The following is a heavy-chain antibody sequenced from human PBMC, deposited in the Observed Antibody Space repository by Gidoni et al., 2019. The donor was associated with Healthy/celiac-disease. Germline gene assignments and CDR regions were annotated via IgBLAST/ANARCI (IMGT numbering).Heavy chain of an antibody. CDR2: IYYSGST. D-gene: IGHD3-10*01. J-gene: IGHJ4*02. CDR1: GGSISSYY. V-gene: IGHV4-59*01. Sequence: QVQLQESGPGLVKPSETLSLTCTVSGGSISSYYWSWIRQPPGKGLEWIGYIYYSGSTNYNPSLKSRVTISVDTSKNQFSLKLSSVTAADTAVYYCARDKGFGFGELFAFDYWGQGTLVTVSS. CDR3: ARDKGFGFGELFAFDY.